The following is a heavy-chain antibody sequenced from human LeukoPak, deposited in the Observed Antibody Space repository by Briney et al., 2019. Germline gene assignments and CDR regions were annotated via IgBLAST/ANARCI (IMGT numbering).Heavy chain of an antibody. CDR1: GGTFSSYA. Sequence: GASVKVSCKASGGTFSSYAISWVRQAPGQGLEWMGRIISILGIANYAQKFQGRVTITADKSTSTAYMELSSLRSEDTAVYYCARGLALGYCSGGSCYAYDVWGKGTTVTVSS. D-gene: IGHD2-15*01. J-gene: IGHJ6*04. V-gene: IGHV1-69*04. CDR2: IISILGIA. CDR3: ARGLALGYCSGGSCYAYDV.